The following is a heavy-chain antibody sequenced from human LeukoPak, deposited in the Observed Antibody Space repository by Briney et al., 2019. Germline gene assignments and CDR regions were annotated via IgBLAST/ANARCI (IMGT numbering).Heavy chain of an antibody. D-gene: IGHD6-19*01. V-gene: IGHV3-23*01. CDR2: ISGSGGST. CDR1: AFSFSDYS. J-gene: IGHJ4*02. CDR3: AKDLIAVAGSFSPDDY. Sequence: GGSLRLSCAASAFSFSDYSMNWVRQAPGKGLEWVSAISGSGGSTYYADSVKGRFTISRDNSKNTLYLQMNSLRAEDTAVYYCAKDLIAVAGSFSPDDYWGQGTLVTVSS.